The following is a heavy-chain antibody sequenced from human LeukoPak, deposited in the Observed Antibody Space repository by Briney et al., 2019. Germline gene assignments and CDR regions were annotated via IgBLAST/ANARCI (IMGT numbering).Heavy chain of an antibody. CDR3: ARGPRSSSGYYEFDY. CDR2: INPNTGAT. CDR1: GYTFIDYY. Sequence: ASVKVSCKSSGYTFIDYYIHWVRQVPGQGLEWVGRINPNTGATYYAQKFQGRVTMTTDTSINTVYMELNSLRSDDAAVYYCARGPRSSSGYYEFDYWGQGTLVTVSS. V-gene: IGHV1-2*06. D-gene: IGHD3-22*01. J-gene: IGHJ4*02.